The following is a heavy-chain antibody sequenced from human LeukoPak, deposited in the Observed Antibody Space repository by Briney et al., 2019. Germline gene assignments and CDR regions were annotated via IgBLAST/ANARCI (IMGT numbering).Heavy chain of an antibody. CDR1: GGSISSSSYY. CDR2: IYYSGRT. Sequence: SETLSLTCTVSGGSISSSSYYWGWIRQPPGKGLEWIASIYYSGRTHYNPSLKSRVTISVDTSKNQFSLKLSSVTAADTAVYYCARLGILGVVAAYWGQGTLVTVSS. CDR3: ARLGILGVVAAY. D-gene: IGHD2-15*01. J-gene: IGHJ4*02. V-gene: IGHV4-39*01.